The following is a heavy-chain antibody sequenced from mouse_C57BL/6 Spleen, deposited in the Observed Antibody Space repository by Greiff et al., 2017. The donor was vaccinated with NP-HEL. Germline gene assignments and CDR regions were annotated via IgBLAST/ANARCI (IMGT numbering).Heavy chain of an antibody. V-gene: IGHV1-82*01. J-gene: IGHJ2*01. CDR1: GYAFSSSW. D-gene: IGHD3-2*01. Sequence: VQLQQSGPELVKPGASVKISCKASGYAFSSSWMNWVKQRHGKGLEWIGRIYPGDGDTNYNGKSKGKATLTADKSSSTAYMQLSSLTSEDSAVYFCAGSDSSGYDDYWGQGTTLTLSS. CDR3: AGSDSSGYDDY. CDR2: IYPGDGDT.